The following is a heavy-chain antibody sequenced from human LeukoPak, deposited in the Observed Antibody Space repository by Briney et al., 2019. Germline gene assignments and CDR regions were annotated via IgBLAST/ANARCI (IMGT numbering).Heavy chain of an antibody. D-gene: IGHD2-2*01. CDR1: GGSISSYY. CDR2: IYYSGST. V-gene: IGHV4-59*01. CDR3: ARGFCSSTSCFGGWFDP. J-gene: IGHJ5*02. Sequence: PSETLSLTCTVSGGSISSYYWSWIRQPAGKGLEWIGYIYYSGSTNYNPSLKSRVTISVDTSKNQFSLKLSSVTAADTAVYYCARGFCSSTSCFGGWFDPWGQGTLVTVSS.